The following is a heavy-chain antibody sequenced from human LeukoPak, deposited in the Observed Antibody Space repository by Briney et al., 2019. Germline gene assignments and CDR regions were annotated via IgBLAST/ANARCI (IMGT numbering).Heavy chain of an antibody. V-gene: IGHV3-33*01. J-gene: IGHJ3*02. CDR1: GFTFSSYG. D-gene: IGHD3-3*01. CDR3: ARKEASSYGFWSGYYKLGGAFDI. CDR2: IWYDGSNK. Sequence: PGGSLRLSCAASGFTFSSYGMHWVRQAPGKGLEWVAVIWYDGSNKYYADSVKGRFTISRDNSKNTLYLQMNSLRAEDTAVYYCARKEASSYGFWSGYYKLGGAFDIWGQGTMVTVSS.